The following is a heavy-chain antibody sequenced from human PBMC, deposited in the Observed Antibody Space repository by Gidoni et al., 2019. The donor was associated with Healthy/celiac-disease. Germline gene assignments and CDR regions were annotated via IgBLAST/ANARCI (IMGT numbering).Heavy chain of an antibody. CDR3: ARDSPDNYCGGDCVHNWFDP. Sequence: EVQLVESGGGLVKPGGSLRLSCAASGFTFSSHSMNWFRQAPGKGLEWVSSISSSSSYIYYADSVKGRFTISRDNAKNSLYLQMNSLRAEDTAVYYCARDSPDNYCGGDCVHNWFDPWGQGTLVTVSS. CDR2: ISSSSSYI. V-gene: IGHV3-21*01. J-gene: IGHJ5*02. CDR1: GFTFSSHS. D-gene: IGHD2-21*02.